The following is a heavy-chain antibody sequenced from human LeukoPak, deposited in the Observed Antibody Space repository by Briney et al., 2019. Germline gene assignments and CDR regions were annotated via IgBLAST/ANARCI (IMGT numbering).Heavy chain of an antibody. Sequence: GGSLRLSCAACGFIVSSNYMSWVRQAPAKGREGVAVIYSGGSTYYADSVKGRFTISRDNSKNTLYLQMNSLRAEDTAVYYCARDTVAGTGDYYYMDVWGKGTTVTVSS. V-gene: IGHV3-53*01. CDR1: GFIVSSNY. CDR3: ARDTVAGTGDYYYMDV. D-gene: IGHD6-19*01. J-gene: IGHJ6*03. CDR2: IYSGGST.